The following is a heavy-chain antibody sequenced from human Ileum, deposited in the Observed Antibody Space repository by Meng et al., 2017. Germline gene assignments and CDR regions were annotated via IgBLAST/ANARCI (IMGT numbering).Heavy chain of an antibody. CDR1: GFTFSRSW. V-gene: IGHV3-7*01. D-gene: IGHD2-2*01. CDR2: INQDSSQK. J-gene: IGHJ4*02. Sequence: GESLKISCAASGFTFSRSWMTWVRQAPGKGLEWVSNINQDSSQKSYVDSVKGRATISRDNAKNSLYLQMKSLTTQDTAVYYCARDEVPAAEDYWGQGTLVTVSS. CDR3: ARDEVPAAEDY.